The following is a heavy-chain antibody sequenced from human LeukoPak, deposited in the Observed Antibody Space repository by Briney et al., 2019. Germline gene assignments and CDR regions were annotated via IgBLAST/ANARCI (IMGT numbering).Heavy chain of an antibody. CDR3: AAHRYSGIYPYYFDY. V-gene: IGHV3-23*01. D-gene: IGHD1-26*01. J-gene: IGHJ4*02. CDR1: GFTFTNYA. CDR2: IRGDGSST. Sequence: GGSLRLSCAASGFTFTNYAMSWVRQAPGKGLEWVSVIRGDGSSTYYADSMKGRFTISRDNSKNTLYLQMNSLRAEDTAVYYCAAHRYSGIYPYYFDYWGQGALVTVSS.